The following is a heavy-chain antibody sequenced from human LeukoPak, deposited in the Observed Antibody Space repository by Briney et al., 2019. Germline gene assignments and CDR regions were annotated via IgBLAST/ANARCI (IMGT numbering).Heavy chain of an antibody. J-gene: IGHJ4*02. D-gene: IGHD3-22*01. CDR3: AKDPTHYRVWDYYETIGLSY. CDR1: GFTFSSYG. CDR2: IRYDGSNK. V-gene: IGHV3-30*02. Sequence: GGSLRLSCAASGFTFSSYGMHWVRQAPGKGLEWVAFIRYDGSNKYYADSVKGRFTISRDNSKNKLNLQINSLRAQDTAVYYCAKDPTHYRVWDYYETIGLSYWGQGTLVTVSS.